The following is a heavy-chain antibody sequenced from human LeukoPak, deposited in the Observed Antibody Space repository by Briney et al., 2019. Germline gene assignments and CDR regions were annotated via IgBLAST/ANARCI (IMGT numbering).Heavy chain of an antibody. Sequence: GGSLRLSCAASGFTFSSFDMHWVRQPTGQGLEWVSTIGSASATYYQGSVEGRFTLSRDNAKNSLYLQMNSLTAGDTAVYYCARGPPRGKYYYMDVWGKGTTVTVSS. CDR2: IGSASAT. CDR1: GFTFSSFD. D-gene: IGHD1-1*01. V-gene: IGHV3-13*01. CDR3: ARGPPRGKYYYMDV. J-gene: IGHJ6*03.